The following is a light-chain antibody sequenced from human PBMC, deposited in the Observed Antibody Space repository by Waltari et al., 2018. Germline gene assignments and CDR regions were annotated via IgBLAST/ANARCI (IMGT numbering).Light chain of an antibody. V-gene: IGLV1-51*02. Sequence: QSVLTQPPSASGTPGQRVTISCTGSSSNIGGNVVNGYQQLPGKAPTLLIYENNKRPLGIPDRFFGSKSGTSATLDIHGLQTGDEADYYCGTWDSSLSVGVLGGGTKVTVL. CDR3: GTWDSSLSVGV. J-gene: IGLJ2*01. CDR2: ENN. CDR1: SSNIGGNV.